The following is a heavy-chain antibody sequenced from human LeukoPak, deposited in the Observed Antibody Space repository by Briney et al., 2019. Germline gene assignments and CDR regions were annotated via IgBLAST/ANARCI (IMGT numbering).Heavy chain of an antibody. J-gene: IGHJ3*02. D-gene: IGHD3-10*01. Sequence: SETLSLTCTVSGGSISSYYWSWIRQPPGKGLEWIGYINYSGSTNYNPSLESRVTISVDTSKNQFSLKLSSVTAADTAVYYCARVGQLLWFGELSLAFDIWGQGTMVTVSS. CDR1: GGSISSYY. V-gene: IGHV4-59*01. CDR3: ARVGQLLWFGELSLAFDI. CDR2: INYSGST.